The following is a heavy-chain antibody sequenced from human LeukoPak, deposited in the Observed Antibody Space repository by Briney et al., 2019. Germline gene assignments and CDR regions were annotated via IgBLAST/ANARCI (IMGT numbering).Heavy chain of an antibody. V-gene: IGHV4-39*01. CDR3: ARLVKFGGSLGY. J-gene: IGHJ4*02. D-gene: IGHD3-16*01. CDR1: GGSISSSSYY. CDR2: IYYSGST. Sequence: SETLSLICTVSGGSISSSSYYWGWIRQPPGKGLAWIGSIYYSGSTYYNPSLKSRVTISVDTSKNQFSLKLSSVTAADTAVYYCARLVKFGGSLGYWGQGTLVTVSS.